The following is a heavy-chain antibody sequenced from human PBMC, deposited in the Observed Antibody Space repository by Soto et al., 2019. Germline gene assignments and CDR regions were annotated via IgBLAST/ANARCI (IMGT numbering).Heavy chain of an antibody. CDR3: ARVTYYDFWSGYRYYYYYMDV. V-gene: IGHV3-33*01. D-gene: IGHD3-3*01. Sequence: GGSLRLSCAASGFTFSSDGMHWVRQAPGKGLEWVAVIWYDGSNKYYADSVKGRFTISRDNSKNTLYLQMNSLRAEDTAVYYCARVTYYDFWSGYRYYYYYMDVWGKGTTVTVSS. CDR2: IWYDGSNK. J-gene: IGHJ6*03. CDR1: GFTFSSDG.